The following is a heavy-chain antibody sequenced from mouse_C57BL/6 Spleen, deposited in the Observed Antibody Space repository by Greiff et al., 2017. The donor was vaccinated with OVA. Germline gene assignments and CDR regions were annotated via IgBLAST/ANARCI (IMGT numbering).Heavy chain of an antibody. J-gene: IGHJ3*01. CDR2: IHPNSGST. V-gene: IGHV1-64*01. CDR1: GYTFTSYW. D-gene: IGHD2-4*01. Sequence: QVQLQQPGAELVKPGASVKLSCKASGYTFTSYWMHWVKQRPGQGLEWIGMIHPNSGSTNYNEKFKGKATLTVDKSSSTAYMQLSSLTSEDSAVYYGARSYDYESFAYWGQGTLVTVSA. CDR3: ARSYDYESFAY.